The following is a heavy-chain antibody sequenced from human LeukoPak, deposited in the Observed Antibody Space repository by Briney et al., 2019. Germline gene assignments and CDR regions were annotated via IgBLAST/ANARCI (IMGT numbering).Heavy chain of an antibody. CDR1: GFRISTYW. CDR2: IYADDSGT. J-gene: IGHJ4*02. V-gene: IGHV5-51*01. Sequence: GESLKIPCKASGFRISTYWIGWVRQMPGEGLEWMAIIYADDSGTRYSPSFEGQVTVSADKSINTAYMQWSSLKASDTAVYYCARRANRDGYNYDYYDYWGQGTLVTVSS. CDR3: ARRANRDGYNYDYYDY. D-gene: IGHD5-24*01.